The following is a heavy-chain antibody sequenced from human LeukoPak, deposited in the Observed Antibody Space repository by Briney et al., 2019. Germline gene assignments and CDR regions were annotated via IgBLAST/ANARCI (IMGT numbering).Heavy chain of an antibody. D-gene: IGHD3-22*01. J-gene: IGHJ4*02. CDR1: GGTFSSYA. CDR2: IIPTFGTA. CDR3: ARNPYYYDSSGYHFDY. V-gene: IGHV1-69*13. Sequence: SVKVSCKASGGTFSSYAISWVRQAPGQGLEWMGGIIPTFGTANYAQKFQGRVTITADESTSTAYMELSSLRSEDTAVYYCARNPYYYDSSGYHFDYWGQGTLVTVSS.